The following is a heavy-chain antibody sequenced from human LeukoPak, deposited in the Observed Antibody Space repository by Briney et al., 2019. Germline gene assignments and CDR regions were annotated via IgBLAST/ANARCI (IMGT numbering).Heavy chain of an antibody. V-gene: IGHV3-23*01. J-gene: IGHJ4*02. D-gene: IGHD6-25*01. CDR3: ANRGRYYFDY. Sequence: GGSLRLSCATSGFTISNYAMSWVRQAPGKGLEWLSTIGSGGGTYYADPVKGRFTISRDNSINTLYLQMNSLRAEDTALYYCANRGRYYFDYWGQGALATVSS. CDR2: IGSGGGT. CDR1: GFTISNYA.